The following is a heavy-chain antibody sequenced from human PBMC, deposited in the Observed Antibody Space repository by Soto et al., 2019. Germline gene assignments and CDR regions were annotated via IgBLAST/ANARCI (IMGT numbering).Heavy chain of an antibody. Sequence: QVQLVESGGGVVQPGRSLRLSCAASGFTFSSYGMHWVRQAPGKGLEWVAVIWYDGGNKYYADSVKGRFTISRDNSKNTLYLQMNSLRAEDTPVYFCVRDDYDDYSVFDYWGQGTLVTVSS. CDR2: IWYDGGNK. D-gene: IGHD4-17*01. V-gene: IGHV3-33*01. J-gene: IGHJ4*02. CDR1: GFTFSSYG. CDR3: VRDDYDDYSVFDY.